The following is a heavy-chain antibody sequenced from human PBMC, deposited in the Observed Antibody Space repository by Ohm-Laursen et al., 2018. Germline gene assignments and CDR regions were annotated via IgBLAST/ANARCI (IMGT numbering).Heavy chain of an antibody. J-gene: IGHJ4*02. D-gene: IGHD3-9*01. CDR3: AKDTHYDILTGASAFDY. CDR2: MSWNGNSI. CDR1: GFKFDDCA. V-gene: IGHV3-9*01. Sequence: SLRLSCSASGFKFDDCAMHWVRQPPGKGPEWVSSMSWNGNSIAYADSVRGRFTMSRDNGKNSLYLQMNSLRAEDTALYYCAKDTHYDILTGASAFDYWGQGTLVTVSS.